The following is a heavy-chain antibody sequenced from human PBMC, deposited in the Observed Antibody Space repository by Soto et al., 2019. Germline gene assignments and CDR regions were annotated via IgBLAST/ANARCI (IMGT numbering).Heavy chain of an antibody. Sequence: PGGSLRLSCAASGFTFSSYGMHWVRQAPGKGLEWVAVIWYDGSNKYYADSVKGRFTISRDNSKNTLYLQMNSLRAEDTAVYYCARDQPYYYDSSGYQPSYYFDYWGQGTLVTVSS. J-gene: IGHJ4*02. CDR1: GFTFSSYG. V-gene: IGHV3-33*01. CDR3: ARDQPYYYDSSGYQPSYYFDY. CDR2: IWYDGSNK. D-gene: IGHD3-22*01.